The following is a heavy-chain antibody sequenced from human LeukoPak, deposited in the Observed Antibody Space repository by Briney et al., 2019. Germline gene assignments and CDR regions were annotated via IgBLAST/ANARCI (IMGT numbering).Heavy chain of an antibody. CDR2: IYYSGST. CDR3: ARSPFDFYYYYMDV. J-gene: IGHJ6*03. Sequence: SETLSLTCTVSGGSISSYYWSWIRQPPGKGLEWIGYIYYSGSTNYNPSLKSRVTISVDTSKNQFSLKLSSVTAADTAVYHCARSPFDFYYYYMDVWGKGTTVTVSS. CDR1: GGSISSYY. V-gene: IGHV4-59*12.